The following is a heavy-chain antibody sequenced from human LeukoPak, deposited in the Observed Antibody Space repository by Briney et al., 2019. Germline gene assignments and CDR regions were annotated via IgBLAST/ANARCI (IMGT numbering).Heavy chain of an antibody. V-gene: IGHV3-30-3*01. CDR1: GFTFSSYA. Sequence: GGSLRLSCAASGFTFSSYAMHWVRQVPGKGLEWVAVISYDGSNKYYADSVKGRFTISRDNSKNTLYLQMNSLRAEDTAVYYCARGGLLRYFDWLNYWGQGTLVTVSS. CDR3: ARGGLLRYFDWLNY. J-gene: IGHJ4*02. CDR2: ISYDGSNK. D-gene: IGHD3-9*01.